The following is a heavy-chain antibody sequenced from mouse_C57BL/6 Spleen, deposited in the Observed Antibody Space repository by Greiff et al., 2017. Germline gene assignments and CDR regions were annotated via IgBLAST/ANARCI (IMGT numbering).Heavy chain of an antibody. CDR2: ISDGGSYT. Sequence: EVKVEESGGGLVKPGGSLKLSCAASGFTFSSYAMSWVRQTPEKRLEWVATISDGGSYTYYPDNVKGRFTISRDNAKNNLYLQMSHLKSEDTAMYYCARGYDYDDAWFAYWGQGTLVTVSA. J-gene: IGHJ3*01. V-gene: IGHV5-4*03. CDR1: GFTFSSYA. CDR3: ARGYDYDDAWFAY. D-gene: IGHD2-4*01.